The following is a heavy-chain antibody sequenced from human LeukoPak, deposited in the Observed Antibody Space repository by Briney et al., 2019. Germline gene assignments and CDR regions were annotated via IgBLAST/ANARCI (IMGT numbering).Heavy chain of an antibody. D-gene: IGHD3-10*01. J-gene: IGHJ4*02. Sequence: ASVKVSCKASGYTFTSYAVHWVRQAPGQRLEWMGWINAGNGNTKYSQKFQGRVTITRDTSASTAYMELSSLRSEDTAVYYCARDYAPFGELSGLGYWGQGTLVTVSS. V-gene: IGHV1-3*01. CDR2: INAGNGNT. CDR3: ARDYAPFGELSGLGY. CDR1: GYTFTSYA.